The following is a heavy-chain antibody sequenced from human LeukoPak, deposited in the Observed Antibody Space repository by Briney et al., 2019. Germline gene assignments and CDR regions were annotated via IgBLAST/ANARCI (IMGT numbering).Heavy chain of an antibody. CDR1: GGSLRGHY. CDR2: INHSGST. J-gene: IGHJ6*03. D-gene: IGHD3-10*01. V-gene: IGHV4-34*01. CDR3: ARESDTITGYFYYYMDV. Sequence: SETLSLTCGVYGGSLRGHYWSWIRQPPGKGLEWVGEINHSGSTNYNPSFWGRVTISVDTSKNQFFLKLNSVTTADTAVYYCARESDTITGYFYYYMDVWGRGTTVTVSS.